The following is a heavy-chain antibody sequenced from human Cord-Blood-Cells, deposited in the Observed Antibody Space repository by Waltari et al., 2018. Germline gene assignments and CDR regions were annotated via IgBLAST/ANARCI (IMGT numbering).Heavy chain of an antibody. CDR2: ISSSSSYI. CDR3: AREGYSSSWLDY. J-gene: IGHJ4*02. D-gene: IGHD6-13*01. Sequence: EVQLVESGGGLVKPGGSLRLSCAASGFTFSSYSMNWVRQAPGKGREWVSSISSSSSYISYADSVKGRVTISRDNAKNSLYLQMNSLRAEDTAVYYCAREGYSSSWLDYWGQGTLVTVSS. V-gene: IGHV3-21*01. CDR1: GFTFSSYS.